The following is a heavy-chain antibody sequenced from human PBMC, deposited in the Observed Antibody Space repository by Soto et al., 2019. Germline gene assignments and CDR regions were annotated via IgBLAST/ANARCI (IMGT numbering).Heavy chain of an antibody. D-gene: IGHD3-22*01. CDR3: AKGGMITMIVVDFDY. CDR2: ISGSGGST. Sequence: GGSLRLSCAASGFTLSSYAMSWVRQAPGKGLEWVSAISGSGGSTYYADSVKGRFTISRDNSKNTLYLQMNSLRAEDTAVYYCAKGGMITMIVVDFDYWGQGTLVTDSS. CDR1: GFTLSSYA. V-gene: IGHV3-23*01. J-gene: IGHJ4*02.